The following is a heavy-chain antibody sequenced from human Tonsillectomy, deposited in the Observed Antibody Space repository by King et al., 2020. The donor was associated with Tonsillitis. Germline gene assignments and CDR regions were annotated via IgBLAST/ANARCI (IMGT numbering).Heavy chain of an antibody. D-gene: IGHD2-8*01. CDR3: ARVSGDCINAWCHRDAFDI. CDR1: SGSFSPYS. CDR2: IDHTGDT. V-gene: IGHV4-34*01. Sequence: VQLQQWGAGLLKPSETLSLTCAVYSGSFSPYSWSWIRQSPEMGLEWIGEIDHTGDTKYNPSLRRRVTMSVDTSKNQFSLKLSSVTAADTAVYYCARVSGDCINAWCHRDAFDIWGQGTMVSVSP. J-gene: IGHJ3*02.